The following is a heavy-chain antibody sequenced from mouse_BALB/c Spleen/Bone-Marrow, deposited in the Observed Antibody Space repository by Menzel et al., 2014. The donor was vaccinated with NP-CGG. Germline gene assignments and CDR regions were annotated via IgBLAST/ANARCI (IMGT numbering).Heavy chain of an antibody. Sequence: VQLQQSGAELVKPGASVKLSCTASGFNIKDTYIHWVKQRPEQGLEWIGRIDPANGNTKYDPKFQGKATITADTSSNTDYLQPSSLTSEDTAVYYCARYYYYAMDYWGQGTSVTVSS. V-gene: IGHV14-3*02. CDR2: IDPANGNT. CDR1: GFNIKDTY. J-gene: IGHJ4*01. CDR3: ARYYYYAMDY.